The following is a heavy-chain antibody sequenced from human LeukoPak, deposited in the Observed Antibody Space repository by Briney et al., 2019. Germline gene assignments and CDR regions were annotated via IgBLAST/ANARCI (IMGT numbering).Heavy chain of an antibody. CDR3: ARELLGQSRMGNGFDP. D-gene: IGHD3-16*01. CDR2: INPSGGST. Sequence: ASVEVSCKASGYTFTSYYMHWVRQAPGQGLEWMGIINPSGGSTSYAQKFQGRVTMTRDTSTSTVYMELSSLRSEDTAVYYCARELLGQSRMGNGFDPWGQGTLVTVSS. CDR1: GYTFTSYY. J-gene: IGHJ5*02. V-gene: IGHV1-46*01.